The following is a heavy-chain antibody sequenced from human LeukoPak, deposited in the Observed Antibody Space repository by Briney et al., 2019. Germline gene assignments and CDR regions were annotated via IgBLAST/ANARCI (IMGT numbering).Heavy chain of an antibody. Sequence: PGGSLRLSCAASVFTFSTYAMNWVRQAPGKGLEWVSGISGSSASTYYADSVKGRFTISRDNSKNTLYVQINSLRAEDTAVYYCAVGSYYFDYWGQGTLVTVSS. CDR1: VFTFSTYA. CDR3: AVGSYYFDY. CDR2: ISGSSAST. J-gene: IGHJ4*02. D-gene: IGHD3-10*01. V-gene: IGHV3-23*01.